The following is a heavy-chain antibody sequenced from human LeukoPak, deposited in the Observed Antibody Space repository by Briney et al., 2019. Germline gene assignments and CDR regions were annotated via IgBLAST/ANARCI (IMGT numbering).Heavy chain of an antibody. V-gene: IGHV1-46*01. J-gene: IGHJ6*02. CDR3: ARQGISYSYGLWNYYYGMDV. CDR1: GYTFTSYY. CDR2: INPSGGST. Sequence: ASVKVSCKASGYTFTSYYMHWVRQAPGQGLEWMGIINPSGGSTSYAQKFQGRVTMTRDTSTSTVYMELSSLRSEDTAVYYCARQGISYSYGLWNYYYGMDVWGQGTTVTVSS. D-gene: IGHD5-18*01.